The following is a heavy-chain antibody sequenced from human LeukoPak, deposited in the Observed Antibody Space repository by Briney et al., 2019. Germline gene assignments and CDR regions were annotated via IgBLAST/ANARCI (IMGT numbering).Heavy chain of an antibody. D-gene: IGHD3-22*01. J-gene: IGHJ4*02. CDR3: ARGPPSHSHYDTSGYPLFFDY. CDR1: GGPFSTYA. Sequence: GASVTVSCKASGGPFSTYAISWVRQAPGQGLEWMGGIIPIFDVPNYARKFQGRVTITTDESTSTAYMELNSLRSADTAVYYCARGPPSHSHYDTSGYPLFFDYWGQGSLVTVSS. CDR2: IIPIFDVP. V-gene: IGHV1-69*05.